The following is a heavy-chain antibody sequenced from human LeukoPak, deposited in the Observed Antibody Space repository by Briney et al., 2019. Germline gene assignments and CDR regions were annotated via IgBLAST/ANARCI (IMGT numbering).Heavy chain of an antibody. J-gene: IGHJ6*02. D-gene: IGHD2-2*01. Sequence: PSGTLSLTCAVSGGSISSSNWWSWVRQPPGKGLEWIGEIYHSGSTNYNPSLKSRVTISVDKSKNQFSLKLSSVTAADTAVYYCARDGVPGGILVPAARYYYGMDVWGQGTTVTVSS. CDR3: ARDGVPGGILVPAARYYYGMDV. CDR2: IYHSGST. V-gene: IGHV4-4*02. CDR1: GGSISSSNW.